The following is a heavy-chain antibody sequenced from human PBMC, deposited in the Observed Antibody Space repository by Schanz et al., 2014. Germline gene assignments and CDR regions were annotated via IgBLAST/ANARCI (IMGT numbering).Heavy chain of an antibody. CDR1: GYTFTSYD. CDR2: MNSNSGNP. V-gene: IGHV1-8*01. CDR3: ARGRTFDY. Sequence: QVQLIQSGAEVKKPGASVKVSCTASGYTFTSYDINWVRQAPGQGLEWLGWMNSNSGNPGFAQKFRGRVTMTRNTSMSTAYIELHILTSEDTAVYYCARGRTFDYWGQGTLVTVSS. J-gene: IGHJ4*02.